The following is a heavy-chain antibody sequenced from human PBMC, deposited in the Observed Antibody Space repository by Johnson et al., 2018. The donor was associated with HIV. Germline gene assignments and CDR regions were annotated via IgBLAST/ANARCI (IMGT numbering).Heavy chain of an antibody. CDR2: IVSDVSSA. J-gene: IGHJ3*02. V-gene: IGHV3-74*02. CDR3: TTGVFHAFDM. CDR1: GFTFDDYG. Sequence: VQLVESGGGVVRPGVSLRLSCAVSGFTFDDYGMSWVRQAPGKGLEWVPRIVSDVSSAIYTDSVTGRFTISRDNTKNTVYLQMNSLRAEDTAVYYCTTGVFHAFDMWGQGTMVTGSS. D-gene: IGHD3-10*01.